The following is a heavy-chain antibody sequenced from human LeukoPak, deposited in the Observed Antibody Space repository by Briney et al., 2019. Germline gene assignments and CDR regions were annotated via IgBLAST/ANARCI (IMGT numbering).Heavy chain of an antibody. CDR3: VRDCASDCSIKGHYFFDL. CDR1: GYTFTKYG. CDR2: ISTDKADT. Sequence: PSVKVSCKASGYTFTKYGLTWVRQAPGQGLEWMGWISTDKADTYYAQNYQGRVTMTIDTSTSTAYMELRSLTSDDTAVYYCVRDCASDCSIKGHYFFDLWGRGTLVTVSS. V-gene: IGHV1-18*01. D-gene: IGHD2-21*02. J-gene: IGHJ2*01.